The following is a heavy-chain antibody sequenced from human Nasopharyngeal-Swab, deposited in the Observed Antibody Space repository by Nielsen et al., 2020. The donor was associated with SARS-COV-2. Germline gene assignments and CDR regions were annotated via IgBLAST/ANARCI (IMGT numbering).Heavy chain of an antibody. CDR2: ISAYNGNT. Sequence: ASVKVSCKASGYTFTSYGISWVRQAPGQGLEWMGWISAYNGNTNYAQKLQGRVTMTTDTSTSTAYMELSSLRSEDTAVYYCASSDSSGYYYRAFDIWGQGTMVTVSS. CDR3: ASSDSSGYYYRAFDI. J-gene: IGHJ3*02. CDR1: GYTFTSYG. D-gene: IGHD3-22*01. V-gene: IGHV1-18*01.